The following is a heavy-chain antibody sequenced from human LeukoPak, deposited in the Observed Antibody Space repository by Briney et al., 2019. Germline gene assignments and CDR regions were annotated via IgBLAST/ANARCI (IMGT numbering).Heavy chain of an antibody. D-gene: IGHD1-26*01. CDR2: ISSSSSYI. Sequence: GGSLRLSCAASGFTFSNYAMHWVRQAPGKGLEWVSSISSSSSYIYYADSVKGRFTISRDNAKNSLYLQMNSLRAEDTAVYYCARQNSGSSFDYWGQGTLVTVSS. CDR1: GFTFSNYA. V-gene: IGHV3-21*01. J-gene: IGHJ4*02. CDR3: ARQNSGSSFDY.